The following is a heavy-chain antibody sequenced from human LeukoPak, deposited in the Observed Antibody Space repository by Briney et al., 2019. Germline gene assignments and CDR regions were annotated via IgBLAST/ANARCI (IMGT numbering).Heavy chain of an antibody. D-gene: IGHD3-22*01. CDR3: AASRLLPHDAFDI. J-gene: IGHJ3*02. V-gene: IGHV1-58*01. CDR1: GFTFTSSA. Sequence: SVSVSCKASGFTFTSSAVQWVRQARGQRLEWIGWIVLGSGNTNYAQKFQERVTITRDMSTSTAYMELSSLRSEDTAVYYCAASRLLPHDAFDIWGQGTMVTVSS. CDR2: IVLGSGNT.